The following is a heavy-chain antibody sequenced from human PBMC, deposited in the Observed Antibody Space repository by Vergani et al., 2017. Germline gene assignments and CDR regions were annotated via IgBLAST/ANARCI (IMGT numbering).Heavy chain of an antibody. V-gene: IGHV4-61*02. D-gene: IGHD3-3*01. J-gene: IGHJ5*02. CDR3: AREGDFWSGQGWFDP. CDR2: IYTSGST. Sequence: QVQLQESGPGLVKASQTLSLSCTVSGGSISSGSYYWSWIRQPAGKGLEWIGRIYTSGSTNYNPSLKSRVTISVDTSKNQFSLKLRSVTAADTAVYYCAREGDFWSGQGWFDPWGQGTLVTVSS. CDR1: GGSISSGSYY.